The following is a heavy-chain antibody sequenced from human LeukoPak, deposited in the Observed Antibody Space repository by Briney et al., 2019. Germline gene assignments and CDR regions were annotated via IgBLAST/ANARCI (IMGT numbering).Heavy chain of an antibody. V-gene: IGHV4-59*08. Sequence: SETLSLTCTVSDGSISGNYWSWIRQPPGKGLEWIGNVYFRGTTDYNPSLTSRVTISEDTSKNQLSLKLGSVTAADTAVYYCARHSSGSGGAFQYWGQGTPVTVSS. D-gene: IGHD6-19*01. CDR1: DGSISGNY. CDR2: VYFRGTT. CDR3: ARHSSGSGGAFQY. J-gene: IGHJ4*02.